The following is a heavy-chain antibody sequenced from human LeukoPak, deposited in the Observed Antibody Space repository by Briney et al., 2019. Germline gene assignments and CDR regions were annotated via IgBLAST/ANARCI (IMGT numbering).Heavy chain of an antibody. CDR2: ITNDGSST. CDR1: GLIFSSHW. CDR3: ARGGGLDV. D-gene: IGHD3-16*01. Sequence: GGSLRLSCAASGLIFSSHWMHWVRQAPGKGLVWVSRITNDGSSTTYADSVKGRFTISRDNAKNSLYLQMSNLRAEDTAVYFCARGGGLDVWGQGATVTVSS. J-gene: IGHJ6*02. V-gene: IGHV3-74*01.